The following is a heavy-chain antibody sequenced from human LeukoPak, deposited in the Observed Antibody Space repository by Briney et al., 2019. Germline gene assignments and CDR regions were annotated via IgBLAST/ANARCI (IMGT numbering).Heavy chain of an antibody. Sequence: GASVKVSCKASGYTFTSYYMHWVRQAPGQGLEWMGIINPSGGSTSYAQKFQGRVTMTRDTSTSTVYMELSSLRSEDTVVYYCAMQNYDILTGYYMQNGMDVWGQGTTVTVSS. J-gene: IGHJ6*02. V-gene: IGHV1-46*01. CDR3: AMQNYDILTGYYMQNGMDV. D-gene: IGHD3-9*01. CDR1: GYTFTSYY. CDR2: INPSGGST.